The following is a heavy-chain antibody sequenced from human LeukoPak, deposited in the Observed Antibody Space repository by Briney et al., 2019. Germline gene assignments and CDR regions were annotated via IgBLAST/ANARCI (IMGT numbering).Heavy chain of an antibody. CDR2: NIPIFGTT. Sequence: SVKVSCKASGGTLSGYSMNWVRQAPGQGLEWMGGNIPIFGTTKYAQKFQGRVTITADDSTDTANMELRSLRSEDTAVYYCARADYDLASLRLDVFDMWGQGTMVTVSS. CDR1: GGTLSGYS. CDR3: ARADYDLASLRLDVFDM. J-gene: IGHJ3*02. V-gene: IGHV1-69*13. D-gene: IGHD4-17*01.